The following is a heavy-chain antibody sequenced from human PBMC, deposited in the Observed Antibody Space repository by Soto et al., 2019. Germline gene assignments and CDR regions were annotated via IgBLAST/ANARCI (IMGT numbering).Heavy chain of an antibody. Sequence: ASVKVSCKASGYTFTSYDINWVRQATGQGLEWMGWMNPNSGNTGYAQKFQGRVTMTRNTSISTAYMELSSLRSEDTAVYYCAREGFLEWLSDHDAFDIWGQGTMVTVSS. CDR1: GYTFTSYD. CDR3: AREGFLEWLSDHDAFDI. V-gene: IGHV1-8*01. CDR2: MNPNSGNT. J-gene: IGHJ3*02. D-gene: IGHD3-3*01.